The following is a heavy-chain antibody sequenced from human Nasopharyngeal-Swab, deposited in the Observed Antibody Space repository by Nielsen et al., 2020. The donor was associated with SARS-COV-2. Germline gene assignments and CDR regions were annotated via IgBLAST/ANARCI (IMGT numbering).Heavy chain of an antibody. CDR3: ARRGRYCSSTSCYAEHFDY. CDR2: IYPGDSDT. J-gene: IGHJ4*02. Sequence: WIRQPPGKGLEWMGIIYPGDSDTRYSPSFQGQGTISADKSISTAYLQWSSLKASDTAMYYCARRGRYCSSTSCYAEHFDYWGQGTLVTVSS. V-gene: IGHV5-51*01. D-gene: IGHD2-2*01.